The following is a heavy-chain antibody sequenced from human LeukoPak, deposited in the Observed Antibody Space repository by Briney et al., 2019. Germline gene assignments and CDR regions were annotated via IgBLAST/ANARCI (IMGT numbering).Heavy chain of an antibody. V-gene: IGHV3-30*18. J-gene: IGHJ5*02. D-gene: IGHD2-15*01. CDR3: AKDFRDDCSGGSCNWFDP. Sequence: GRSLRLSCAASGFTFSSYGIHWVRQTPGKGLEWVAVISYDGGNKYYADSVKGRFTISRDNSKSTLYLQMNSLRAEDTAVYYCAKDFRDDCSGGSCNWFDPWGQGTLVTVSS. CDR1: GFTFSSYG. CDR2: ISYDGGNK.